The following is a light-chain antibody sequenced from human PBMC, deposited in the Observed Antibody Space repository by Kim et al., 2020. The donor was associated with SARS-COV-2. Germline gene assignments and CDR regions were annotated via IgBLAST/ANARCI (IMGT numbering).Light chain of an antibody. CDR2: EAS. J-gene: IGKJ1*01. V-gene: IGKV1-5*01. CDR1: QSISSW. Sequence: TSVGDRVTITCRASQSISSWLAWYQQKPGKVPKLLMYEASSLESGVPSRFSGSGSGTEFTLTISSLQPDDFATYYCQQYKSYSWTFGQGTKVDIK. CDR3: QQYKSYSWT.